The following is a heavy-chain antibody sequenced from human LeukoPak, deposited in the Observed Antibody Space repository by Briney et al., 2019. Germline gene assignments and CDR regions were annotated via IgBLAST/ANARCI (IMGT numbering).Heavy chain of an antibody. CDR3: ARSIGYSSSWAIFDY. CDR1: GGSISSYY. CDR2: IYCSGST. Sequence: SETLSLTCTVSGGSISSYYWSWIRQPPGKGLEWIGYIYCSGSTNYNPSLKSRVTISVDTSKNQFSLKLSSVTAADTAVYYCARSIGYSSSWAIFDYWGQGTLVTVSS. V-gene: IGHV4-59*01. J-gene: IGHJ4*02. D-gene: IGHD6-13*01.